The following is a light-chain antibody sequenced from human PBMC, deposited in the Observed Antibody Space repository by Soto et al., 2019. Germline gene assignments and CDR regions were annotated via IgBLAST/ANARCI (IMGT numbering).Light chain of an antibody. V-gene: IGKV1-39*01. CDR2: TAS. J-gene: IGKJ1*01. Sequence: DIQMTQSPSSLSASVGDRVTITCRASQSISIFLNWYQQKPGKAPKLLMYTASSLQSGVPSRFSGSGSGTDFTLTISSLQPEDFATYFCQQSYNTPRTFGQGTKVDSK. CDR3: QQSYNTPRT. CDR1: QSISIF.